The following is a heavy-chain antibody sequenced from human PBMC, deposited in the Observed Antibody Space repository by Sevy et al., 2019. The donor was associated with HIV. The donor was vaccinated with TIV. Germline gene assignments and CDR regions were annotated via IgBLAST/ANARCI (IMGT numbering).Heavy chain of an antibody. CDR1: GFVFRDSY. CDR2: ISSSGTTI. V-gene: IGHV3-11*04. CDR3: AKTSLGLWRGWFDP. J-gene: IGHJ5*02. D-gene: IGHD2-21*01. Sequence: GGSLRLSCAASGFVFRDSYMNWIRQAPGKGLESVAFISSSGTTISYADSVKGRFTMSRDNAKNTLYLQMNSLRAEDTAVYYCAKTSLGLWRGWFDPWGQGTLVTVSS.